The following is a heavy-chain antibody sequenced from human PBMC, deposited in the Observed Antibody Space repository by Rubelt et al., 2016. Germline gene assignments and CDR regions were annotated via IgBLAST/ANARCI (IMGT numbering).Heavy chain of an antibody. Sequence: QVQLVQSGAEVKKPGSSVKVSCKASGGTFSSYAISWVRQAPGQGLEWMGGLIPLFGTANYEKKFQGRGTITADESTSTSYRELSSLRSEDTALYYCAREQQLVGGWFDPWGQGTLVTVSS. CDR1: GGTFSSYA. CDR3: AREQQLVGGWFDP. V-gene: IGHV1-69*01. CDR2: LIPLFGTA. J-gene: IGHJ5*02. D-gene: IGHD6-13*01.